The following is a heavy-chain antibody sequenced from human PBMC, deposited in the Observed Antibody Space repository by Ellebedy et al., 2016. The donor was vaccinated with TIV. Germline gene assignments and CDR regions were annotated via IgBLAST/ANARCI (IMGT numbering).Heavy chain of an antibody. D-gene: IGHD3-10*01. J-gene: IGHJ4*02. CDR2: ITYDGSEK. CDR1: GFTFSDHY. Sequence: GESLKISCAASGFTFSDHYMHWVRQAPGKGLEWVTVITYDGSEKYYADSVKGRFTISRDISKNTLYLQMNSLRAEDTAVYYCATHYGSGSYFNPGYWGQGTLVTVSS. CDR3: ATHYGSGSYFNPGY. V-gene: IGHV3-30*03.